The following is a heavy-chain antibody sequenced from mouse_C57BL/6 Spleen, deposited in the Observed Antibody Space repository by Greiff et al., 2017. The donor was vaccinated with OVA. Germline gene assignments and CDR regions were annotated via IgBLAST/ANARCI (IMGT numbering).Heavy chain of an antibody. J-gene: IGHJ1*03. Sequence: EVQLQQSGAELVRPGASVKLSCTASGFNIKDYYMHWVKQRPEQGLEWIGRIDPEDGDTEYAPKFQGKATMTADTSSNTAYLQLSSLTSEDTAVYYCTTDHYYGSSYGYFDVWGTGTTVTVSS. CDR2: IDPEDGDT. V-gene: IGHV14-1*01. CDR3: TTDHYYGSSYGYFDV. CDR1: GFNIKDYY. D-gene: IGHD1-1*01.